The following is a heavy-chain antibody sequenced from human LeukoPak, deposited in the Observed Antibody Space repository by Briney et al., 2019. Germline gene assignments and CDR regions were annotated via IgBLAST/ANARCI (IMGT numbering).Heavy chain of an antibody. D-gene: IGHD1-26*01. CDR3: ARDYIPRGVGYYFYGMDV. J-gene: IGHJ6*02. CDR2: IWYDGSNI. V-gene: IGHV3-33*01. CDR1: GFTFNGYA. Sequence: GGSLRLSCAASGFTFNGYAMHWVRQAPGKGLEWVAGIWYDGSNIYHADSVKGRFSISGDNSKEILYLKMGSLRAEDTAVYYCARDYIPRGVGYYFYGMDVWGLGTTVIVSS.